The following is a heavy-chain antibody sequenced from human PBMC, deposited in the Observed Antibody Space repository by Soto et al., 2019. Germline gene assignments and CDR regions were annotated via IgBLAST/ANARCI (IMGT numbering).Heavy chain of an antibody. J-gene: IGHJ6*02. CDR3: ARNSPPSIVATNVFSGWYEKVYYYYGMDV. CDR1: GFTFISSF. V-gene: IGHV3-48*04. Sequence: PGGSLRLSCVASGFTFISSFMGWVRQAPGKGLGWVPYISSSGSTIYYADSVKGRFTISRDNAKNSLYLQMNSLRAEDTAVYYFARNSPPSIVATNVFSGWYEKVYYYYGMDVWGQGTTVTVSS. CDR2: ISSSGSTI. D-gene: IGHD6-19*01.